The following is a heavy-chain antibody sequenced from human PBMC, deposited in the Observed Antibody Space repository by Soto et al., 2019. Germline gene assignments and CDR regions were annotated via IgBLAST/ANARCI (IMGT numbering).Heavy chain of an antibody. Sequence: QVQLQQWGAGLLKPSETLSLTCAVYGGSFSGYIWSWIRQTPGKGLQLIGQISHSGSANYNPSLKSRVTISVHTSNGQFSRELSSVTAADTAVYYCARGLISGSHYSGGWYYFDSWGQGTLVTVSS. V-gene: IGHV4-34*01. CDR2: ISHSGSA. D-gene: IGHD1-26*01. CDR1: GGSFSGYI. J-gene: IGHJ4*02. CDR3: ARGLISGSHYSGGWYYFDS.